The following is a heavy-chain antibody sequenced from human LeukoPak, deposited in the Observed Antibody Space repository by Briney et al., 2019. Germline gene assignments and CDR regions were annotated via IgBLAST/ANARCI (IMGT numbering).Heavy chain of an antibody. CDR3: TKGESQPKYYFHY. CDR2: ISGSGGDT. D-gene: IGHD2-2*01. V-gene: IGHV3-23*01. CDR1: GFTFTSA. Sequence: GGPLRLSCAASGFTFTSAMRWVRQAPGKGLEWVSSISGSGGDTFYADSVKGRFTISRDNSKNTLYLQMNSLRAEDTAVYYCTKGESQPKYYFHYWGQGTLVTVSS. J-gene: IGHJ4*02.